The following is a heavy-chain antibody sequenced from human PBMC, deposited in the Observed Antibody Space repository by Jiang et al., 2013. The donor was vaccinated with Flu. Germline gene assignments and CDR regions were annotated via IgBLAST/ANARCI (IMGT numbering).Heavy chain of an antibody. Sequence: RSLRLSCAASGFTFSIYGMHWVRQAPGKGLEWVAVISYDGSNKYYTDSVKGRFTISRDNSKNTLYLQMNSLRPEDTAVYYCAKALGSHTTGWYPGDYWGQGTLVIVSS. J-gene: IGHJ4*02. D-gene: IGHD6-19*01. V-gene: IGHV3-30*18. CDR3: AKALGSHTTGWYPGDY. CDR1: GFTFSIYG. CDR2: ISYDGSNK.